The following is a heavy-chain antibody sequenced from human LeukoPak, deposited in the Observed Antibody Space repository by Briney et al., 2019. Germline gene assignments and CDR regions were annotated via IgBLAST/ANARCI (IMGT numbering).Heavy chain of an antibody. CDR3: ASYSGYVSAFDI. CDR1: GGSISSSSGNC. Sequence: MASETLSLTCAVSGGSISSSSGNCWTWVRQPPGKGLEWIGYIYHSGSTYYNPSLKSRVTISVDRSKNQFSLKLSSVTAADTAVYYCASYSGYVSAFDIWGQGTMVTVSS. D-gene: IGHD5-12*01. V-gene: IGHV4-30-2*01. J-gene: IGHJ3*02. CDR2: IYHSGST.